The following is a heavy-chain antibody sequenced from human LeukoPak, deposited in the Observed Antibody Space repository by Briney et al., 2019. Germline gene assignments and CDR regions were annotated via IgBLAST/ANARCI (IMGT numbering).Heavy chain of an antibody. D-gene: IGHD2-2*01. CDR1: GYTFTSYG. CDR3: ARDGARYCSSTSCHEDY. V-gene: IGHV1-18*01. Sequence: ASVKVSCKXSGYTFTSYGISWVRQAPRQGLEWMGWISAYNGNTNYSQKLQGRVTMTTDTSTSTAYMELRSLRSDDTAVYYCARDGARYCSSTSCHEDYWGQGTLVTVSS. CDR2: ISAYNGNT. J-gene: IGHJ4*02.